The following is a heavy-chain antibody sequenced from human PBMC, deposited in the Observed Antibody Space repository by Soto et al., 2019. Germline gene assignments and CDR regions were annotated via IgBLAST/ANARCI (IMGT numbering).Heavy chain of an antibody. Sequence: SETLSLTCAVYGGSFSGYYWSWIRQPPGKGLEWIGEINHSGSTNYNPSLKSRVTISVDTSKNQFSLKLSSVTAADTAVYYCARAELRYFDWLLYYWGQGTLVTVSS. J-gene: IGHJ4*02. D-gene: IGHD3-9*01. V-gene: IGHV4-34*01. CDR2: INHSGST. CDR3: ARAELRYFDWLLYY. CDR1: GGSFSGYY.